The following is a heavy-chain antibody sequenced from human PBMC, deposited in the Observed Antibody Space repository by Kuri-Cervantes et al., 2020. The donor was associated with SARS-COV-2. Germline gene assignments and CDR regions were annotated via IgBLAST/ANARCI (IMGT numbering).Heavy chain of an antibody. V-gene: IGHV3-21*01. J-gene: IGHJ3*02. D-gene: IGHD3/OR15-3a*01. CDR2: ISSSSSYI. Sequence: GESLKISCAASGFTFSSYSMNWVRQAPGKGLEWVSSISSSSSYIYYADSVKGRFTISRDNAKNSLYLQMNSLRAEDTAVYYCAREGTGPTLNDAFDIWGQGTMVTVSS. CDR3: AREGTGPTLNDAFDI. CDR1: GFTFSSYS.